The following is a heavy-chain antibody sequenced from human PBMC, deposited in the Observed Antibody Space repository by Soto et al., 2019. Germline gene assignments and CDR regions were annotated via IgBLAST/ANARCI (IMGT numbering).Heavy chain of an antibody. Sequence: GGSLRLSCAASGFTFSSYWMHWVRQAPGKGLVWVSRINSDGSSTSYADSVKGRFTISRDNAKNTLYLQMNSLRAEDTAVYYCARNRYYYDSSGYFNNWFDPWGQGTLVTVSS. V-gene: IGHV3-74*01. CDR2: INSDGSST. D-gene: IGHD3-22*01. J-gene: IGHJ5*02. CDR3: ARNRYYYDSSGYFNNWFDP. CDR1: GFTFSSYW.